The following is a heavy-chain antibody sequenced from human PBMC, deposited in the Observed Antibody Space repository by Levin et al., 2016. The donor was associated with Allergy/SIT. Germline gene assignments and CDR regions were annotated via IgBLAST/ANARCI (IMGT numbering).Heavy chain of an antibody. Sequence: WIRQPPGKGLEWVSYISSSGSTIYYADSVKGRFTISRDNAKNSLYLQMNSLRAEDTAVYYCARAPVGFYDIWGQGTMVTVS. V-gene: IGHV3-48*03. J-gene: IGHJ3*02. CDR2: ISSSGSTI. CDR3: ARAPVGFYDI. D-gene: IGHD3-3*01.